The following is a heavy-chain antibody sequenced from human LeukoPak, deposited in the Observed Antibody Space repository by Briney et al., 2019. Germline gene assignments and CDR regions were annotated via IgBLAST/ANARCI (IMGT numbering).Heavy chain of an antibody. CDR1: GGSISSYY. J-gene: IGHJ4*02. Sequence: SETLSLTCTVSGGSISSYYWSWVRQPPGKGLEWIGYIYYSGSTNYNPSLKSRVNISVDTSKNQFSLKLSSVTAADTAVYYCARAESEDCSGGSCYAFDYWGQGTLVTVSS. D-gene: IGHD2-15*01. CDR3: ARAESEDCSGGSCYAFDY. CDR2: IYYSGST. V-gene: IGHV4-59*01.